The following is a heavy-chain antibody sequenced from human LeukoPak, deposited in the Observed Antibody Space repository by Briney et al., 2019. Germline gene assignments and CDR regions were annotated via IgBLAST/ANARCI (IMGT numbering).Heavy chain of an antibody. CDR2: IYTSGST. Sequence: SETLSLTCTVSGGSISSYYWSWIRQPAGKGLEWIGRIYTSGSTNYNPSLKSRVTISVDTSKNQFSLNLSSVTAADTAVYYCARDFTGVGCFDYWGQGTLVTVSS. D-gene: IGHD6-19*01. CDR3: ARDFTGVGCFDY. J-gene: IGHJ4*02. V-gene: IGHV4-4*07. CDR1: GGSISSYY.